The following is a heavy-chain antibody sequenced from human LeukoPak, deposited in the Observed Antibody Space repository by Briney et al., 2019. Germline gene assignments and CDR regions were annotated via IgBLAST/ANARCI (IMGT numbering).Heavy chain of an antibody. Sequence: GGSLRHSCAAPASTSSRFAMHWVRQAPGKGLEWVAVISYDGSNKYYADSVKGRFTISRDSSKNTLYLQMNRLRAKDTGEYVCAIHNHTRGYLLFVFCGQGTLVTVSS. V-gene: IGHV3-30-3*01. CDR1: ASTSSRFA. D-gene: IGHD3-22*01. CDR2: ISYDGSNK. J-gene: IGHJ4*02. CDR3: AIHNHTRGYLLFVF.